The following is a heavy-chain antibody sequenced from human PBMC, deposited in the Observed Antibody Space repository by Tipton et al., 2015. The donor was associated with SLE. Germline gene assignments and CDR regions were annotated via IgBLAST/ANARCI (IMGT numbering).Heavy chain of an antibody. CDR1: GGSISSYY. V-gene: IGHV4-34*01. D-gene: IGHD5-24*01. CDR3: ARGRLWEMATINNAFDI. Sequence: TLSLTCTVSGGSISSYYWSWIRQPPGKGLEWIGEINHSGSTNYNPSLKSRVTISVDTSKNQFSLKMSSVTAADTAVYYCARGRLWEMATINNAFDIWGQGTMVSVSS. J-gene: IGHJ3*02. CDR2: INHSGST.